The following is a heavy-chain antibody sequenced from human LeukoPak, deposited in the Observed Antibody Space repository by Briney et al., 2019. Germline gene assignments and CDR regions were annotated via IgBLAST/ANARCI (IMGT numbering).Heavy chain of an antibody. V-gene: IGHV1-18*01. Sequence: ASVKVSCKASGYTFTSYGISWVRQAPGQGLEWMGWISAYNGNTNYAQKLQGRVTMTTDTSTSTAYMELRSLRSDDTAVYYCARSSSCSGGSCYFPFRYFDLWGRGTLVTVSS. CDR1: GYTFTSYG. CDR3: ARSSSCSGGSCYFPFRYFDL. CDR2: ISAYNGNT. D-gene: IGHD2-15*01. J-gene: IGHJ2*01.